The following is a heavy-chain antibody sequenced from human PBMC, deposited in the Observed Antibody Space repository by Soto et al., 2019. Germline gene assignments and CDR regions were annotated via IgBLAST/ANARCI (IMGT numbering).Heavy chain of an antibody. CDR2: IKQDGSEK. CDR3: ARVGDCSSTSCYDAFDI. V-gene: IGHV3-7*03. J-gene: IGHJ3*02. D-gene: IGHD2-2*01. CDR1: GFTFSSYW. Sequence: GGSLRLSCAASGFTFSSYWMSWVRQAPGKGLEWVANIKQDGSEKYYVDSVKGRFTISRDNAKNSLYLQMNSLRAEDTAVYYCARVGDCSSTSCYDAFDIWGQGTMVTVSS.